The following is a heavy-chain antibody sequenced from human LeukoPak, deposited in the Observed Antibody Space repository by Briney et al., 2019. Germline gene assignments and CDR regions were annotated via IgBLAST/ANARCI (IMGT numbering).Heavy chain of an antibody. CDR1: GFTFSDYY. D-gene: IGHD3-3*01. V-gene: IGHV3-11*01. CDR3: ARGIPLHLSSSPPLRFLEWDY. Sequence: GGSLRLSCAASGFTFSDYYMSWIRQAPGKGLEWVSYISSSGSTIYYADSVKGRFTISRDNAKNSLYLQMNSLRAEDTAVYYCARGIPLHLSSSPPLRFLEWDYWGQGTLVTVSS. CDR2: ISSSGSTI. J-gene: IGHJ4*02.